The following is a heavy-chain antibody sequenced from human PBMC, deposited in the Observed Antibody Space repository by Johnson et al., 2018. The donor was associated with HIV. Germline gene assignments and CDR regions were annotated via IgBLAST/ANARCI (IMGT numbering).Heavy chain of an antibody. CDR2: ISYDGSNK. Sequence: QVQLVESGGGVVQPGRSLRLSCAASGFTFSSYAMHWVRQAPGKGLEWVAVISYDGSNKYYADSVKGRFTISRDNSKNTLYLQMNSLRAEDTAVYYCARRGRGDDDAIDIWGQGAMVTV. J-gene: IGHJ3*02. CDR1: GFTFSSYA. CDR3: ARRGRGDDDAIDI. V-gene: IGHV3-30*01. D-gene: IGHD3-16*01.